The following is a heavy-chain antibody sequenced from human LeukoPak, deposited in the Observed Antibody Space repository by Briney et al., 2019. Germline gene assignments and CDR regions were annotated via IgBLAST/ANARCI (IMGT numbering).Heavy chain of an antibody. CDR3: ARRGGRGFVDY. CDR2: ISAYNSNT. CDR1: GYTFTSYG. J-gene: IGHJ4*02. D-gene: IGHD2-15*01. V-gene: IGHV1-18*01. Sequence: ASVKVSCKASGYTFTSYGITWVRQAPGQGPEWMGWISAYNSNTNYAQKLQGRVTMTTDTSTSTAHMELRSPRSDDTAVYYCARRGGRGFVDYWGQGTLVTVSS.